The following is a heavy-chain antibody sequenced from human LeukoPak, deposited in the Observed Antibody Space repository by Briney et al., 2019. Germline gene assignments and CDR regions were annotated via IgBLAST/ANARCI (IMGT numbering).Heavy chain of an antibody. J-gene: IGHJ4*02. D-gene: IGHD2-21*02. Sequence: PGGSLRLSCAASGFTFSISAMSWVRQAPGKGLEWVSGISDSGGSTSYAQKFQGRVTMTRDMSTSTVYMELSSLRSEDTAVYYCARSPGQYCGGDCHTQAWGDYWGQGTLVTVSS. CDR2: ISDSGGST. CDR3: ARSPGQYCGGDCHTQAWGDY. CDR1: GFTFSISA. V-gene: IGHV3-23*01.